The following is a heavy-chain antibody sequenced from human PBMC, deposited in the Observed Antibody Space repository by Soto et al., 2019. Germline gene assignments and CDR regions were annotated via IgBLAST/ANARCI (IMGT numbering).Heavy chain of an antibody. Sequence: EVQLVESGGGLVQPGGSLRLSCAASGFTFSDHYMEWVRQAPGKGLEWVGRIRNKANSYTSEYGGAVKGRFTISRDDSKNALSLQMNCLKTECRAVYYWSSAWFEELKCFDYWGQGTLVTVSS. CDR2: IRNKANSYTS. D-gene: IGHD3-10*01. CDR1: GFTFSDHY. CDR3: SSAWFEELKCFDY. V-gene: IGHV3-72*01. J-gene: IGHJ4*02.